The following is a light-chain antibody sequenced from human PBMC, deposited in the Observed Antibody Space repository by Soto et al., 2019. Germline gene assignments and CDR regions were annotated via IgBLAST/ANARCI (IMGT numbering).Light chain of an antibody. CDR1: QSVSSY. J-gene: IGKJ2*01. CDR3: QQRSNWPPT. Sequence: EIVLTQSPATLSLSPGERATLSCRASQSVSSYLAWYQQKPGQAPRLLMCDASNRATGTPARFSGSGSGTDFTLTISSLEPEDFAVYYCQQRSNWPPTFGQGTKLEIK. V-gene: IGKV3-11*01. CDR2: DAS.